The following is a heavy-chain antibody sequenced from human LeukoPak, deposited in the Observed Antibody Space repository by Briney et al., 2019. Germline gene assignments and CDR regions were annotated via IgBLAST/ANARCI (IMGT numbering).Heavy chain of an antibody. D-gene: IGHD3-3*01. V-gene: IGHV4-39*01. CDR3: ARQDGITSFGVDP. J-gene: IGHJ5*02. Sequence: NPSETLSLTCTVSGGSISSSNYYWGWIRQPRGKGLESIGSIYYSGSTYYNPSLKSRVIISVDTSKNHFSLQLSSVTAADTAVYYCARQDGITSFGVDPWGQGTLVTVSS. CDR2: IYYSGST. CDR1: GGSISSSNYY.